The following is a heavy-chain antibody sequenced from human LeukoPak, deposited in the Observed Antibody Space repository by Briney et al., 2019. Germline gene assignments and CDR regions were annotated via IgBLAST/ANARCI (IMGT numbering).Heavy chain of an antibody. CDR2: INPSRGTA. D-gene: IGHD1-26*01. CDR3: AGEGEWELEVIGGY. CDR1: GYSFTTYY. Sequence: ASVRVSCKASGYSFTTYYMHWVRQAPGQGLEWMGIINPSRGTATYAQKFQGRVTITRDTSTTTVYMELSSLRSEDTAVYYCAGEGEWELEVIGGYWGQGTLVTVSS. V-gene: IGHV1-46*01. J-gene: IGHJ4*02.